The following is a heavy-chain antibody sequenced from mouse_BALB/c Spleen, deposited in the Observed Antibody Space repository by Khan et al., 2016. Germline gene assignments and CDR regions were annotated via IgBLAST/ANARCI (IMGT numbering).Heavy chain of an antibody. V-gene: IGHV4-1*02. CDR1: GFDFSRYW. Sequence: EVQLQESGGGLVQPGGSLKLSCAASGFDFSRYWMSWVRKAPGKGLEWIGEINPDSSTINYTPSLKDKFIISRDNAKNTLYLQMMNVRSADTALYYCARPSCAHYYAMDYWGQGTSVPVSS. J-gene: IGHJ4*01. CDR3: ARPSCAHYYAMDY. CDR2: INPDSSTI.